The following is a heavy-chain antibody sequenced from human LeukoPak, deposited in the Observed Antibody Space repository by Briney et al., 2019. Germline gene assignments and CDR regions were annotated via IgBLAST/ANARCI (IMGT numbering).Heavy chain of an antibody. J-gene: IGHJ4*02. CDR2: IYYSGST. Sequence: ASETLSLTCTVSGGSISSYYWSWIRQPPGKGLEWIGYIYYSGSTIYNPSLKSRVTISVDTSKNQFSLKLSSVTAADTAVYYCARGRYFVVVVAANPPYYFDYWGQGTLVTVSS. CDR3: ARGRYFVVVVAANPPYYFDY. V-gene: IGHV4-59*12. D-gene: IGHD2-15*01. CDR1: GGSISSYY.